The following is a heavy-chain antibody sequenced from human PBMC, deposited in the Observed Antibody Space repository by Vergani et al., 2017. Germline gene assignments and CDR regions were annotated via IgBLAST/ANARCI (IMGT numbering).Heavy chain of an antibody. V-gene: IGHV4-39*01. CDR1: GGSISSSSYY. CDR3: ARHVTQDYYNDSDYFDY. Sequence: QLQLQESGPGLVKPSETLSLTCTVSGGSISSSSYYWGWIRQPPGKGLEWIGSIYYSGSTYYNPSLKSRVTISVDTSKNQFSLKLSSVTAADTAVYYCARHVTQDYYNDSDYFDYWGLGTLVTVSS. CDR2: IYYSGST. D-gene: IGHD3-22*01. J-gene: IGHJ4*02.